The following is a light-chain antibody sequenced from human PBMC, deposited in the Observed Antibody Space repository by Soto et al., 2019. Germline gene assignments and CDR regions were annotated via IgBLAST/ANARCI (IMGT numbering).Light chain of an antibody. CDR3: QQRNVWPPIT. CDR1: QSVAGSY. CDR2: GES. Sequence: EIVLTQSPGTLSLSPGGRATLSCRASQSVAGSYLAWYQQKPGQAPRLLIYGESNRANGVPARFGGSGSGTDFTLTINSLEPEDFAVYYCQQRNVWPPITFGQGTRLEIK. V-gene: IGKV3-11*01. J-gene: IGKJ5*01.